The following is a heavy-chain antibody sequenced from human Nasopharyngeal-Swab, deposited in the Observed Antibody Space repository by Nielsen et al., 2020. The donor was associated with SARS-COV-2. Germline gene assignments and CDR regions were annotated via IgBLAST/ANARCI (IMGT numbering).Heavy chain of an antibody. Sequence: SGPTLVKPTQTLTLTCTFSGFSLSTSGVGVGWIRQPPGKALEWPALIYWDDDKRYSPSLKSRLTITKDTSKNQVVLTMTNMDPVDTATYYCAHSKQLGYYYYYGMDVWGQGTTVTVSS. J-gene: IGHJ6*02. CDR1: GFSLSTSGVG. CDR3: AHSKQLGYYYYYGMDV. CDR2: IYWDDDK. D-gene: IGHD6-13*01. V-gene: IGHV2-5*02.